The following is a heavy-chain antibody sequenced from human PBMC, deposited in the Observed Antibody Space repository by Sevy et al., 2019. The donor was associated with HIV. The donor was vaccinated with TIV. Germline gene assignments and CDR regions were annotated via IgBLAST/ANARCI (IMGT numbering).Heavy chain of an antibody. D-gene: IGHD1-26*01. V-gene: IGHV4-59*08. CDR1: GGSITSLY. Sequence: QSQTLSLTCTVSGGSITSLYWNWIRQPPGKGLEWIANIYYNGHINYNPSLKSRVTLSLDTFKNQFSLRLSSVTAADTAMYYCAGENAWGRGYSWGQGTLVTVSS. CDR2: IYYNGHI. CDR3: AGENAWGRGYS. J-gene: IGHJ4*02.